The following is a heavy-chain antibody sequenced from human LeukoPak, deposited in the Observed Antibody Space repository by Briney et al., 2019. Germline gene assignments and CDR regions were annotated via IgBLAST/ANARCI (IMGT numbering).Heavy chain of an antibody. V-gene: IGHV4-4*07. Sequence: SETLSLTCTVSGASISSYCWSWIRQPAGKGLEWIGRIDGSGNTNYNPSLRSRISVSVDTSKNQVSLKLSYVTAADTAVYYCARDGGSGWFDYWGQGTLVTVSS. CDR3: ARDGGSGWFDY. D-gene: IGHD6-19*01. J-gene: IGHJ4*02. CDR2: IDGSGNT. CDR1: GASISSYC.